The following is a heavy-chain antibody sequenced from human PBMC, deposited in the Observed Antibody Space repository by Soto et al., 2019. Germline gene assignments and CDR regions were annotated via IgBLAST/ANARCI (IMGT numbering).Heavy chain of an antibody. J-gene: IGHJ5*02. V-gene: IGHV4-59*01. CDR3: ARERGEWFGELLPHGWFDP. Sequence: SETLSLTCTVSGGSISDYYWSWIRQPPGKGLEWIGYILYTGYTNYNPSLKSRITISIDTSRNQFSLRLSSVTAADTAVYYCARERGEWFGELLPHGWFDPWRQGTLVTVSS. D-gene: IGHD3-10*01. CDR1: GGSISDYY. CDR2: ILYTGYT.